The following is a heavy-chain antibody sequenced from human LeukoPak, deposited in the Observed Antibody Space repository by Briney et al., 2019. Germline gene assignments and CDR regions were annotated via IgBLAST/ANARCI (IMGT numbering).Heavy chain of an antibody. CDR2: IIPIFGTA. CDR1: GGTFSSYA. V-gene: IGHV1-69*05. J-gene: IGHJ4*02. D-gene: IGHD6-19*01. Sequence: GSSVKVSCEASGGTFSSYAISWVRQAPGQGLEWMGGIIPIFGTANYAQKFQGRVTITTDESTSTAYMELSSLRSEDTAVYYCAVIKSSGWYYFDYWGQGTLVTVSS. CDR3: AVIKSSGWYYFDY.